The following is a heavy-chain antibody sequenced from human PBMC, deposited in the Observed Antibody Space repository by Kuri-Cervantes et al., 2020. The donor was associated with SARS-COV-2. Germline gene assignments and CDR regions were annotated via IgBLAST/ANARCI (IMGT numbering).Heavy chain of an antibody. J-gene: IGHJ4*02. CDR1: GGSISSSSYY. CDR3: ARGRTGESSRFDY. CDR2: IYYSGST. V-gene: IGHV4-39*01. D-gene: IGHD7-27*01. Sequence: SETLSLTCTVSGGSISSSSYYWGWIRQPPGKGLEWIGSIYYSGSTYYNPSLKSRVTISVDTSKNQFSLKLSSVTAADTAVYYCARGRTGESSRFDYWGQGTLVTVSS.